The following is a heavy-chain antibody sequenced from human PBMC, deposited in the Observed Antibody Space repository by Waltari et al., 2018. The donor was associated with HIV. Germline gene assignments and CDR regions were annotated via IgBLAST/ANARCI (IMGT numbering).Heavy chain of an antibody. CDR2: IYYSGSR. Sequence: QLQLQESGPGLVKPSETLSLTCTVSGGSISSSSYYWGWIRQPPGKGLEWNGSIYYSGSRYSIPSLKSRVTISVDTSKNQFSLKLSSVTAADTAVYYCARAVQGYCSGGSCENYFDYWGQGTLVTVSS. CDR3: ARAVQGYCSGGSCENYFDY. V-gene: IGHV4-39*01. CDR1: GGSISSSSYY. D-gene: IGHD2-15*01. J-gene: IGHJ4*02.